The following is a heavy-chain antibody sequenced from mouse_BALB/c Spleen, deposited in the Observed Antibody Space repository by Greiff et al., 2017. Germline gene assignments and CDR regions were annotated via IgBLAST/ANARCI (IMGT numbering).Heavy chain of an antibody. D-gene: IGHD2-4*01. CDR2: INPSNGGT. J-gene: IGHJ3*01. CDR1: GYTFTSYY. CDR3: TRSSMITRFAY. V-gene: IGHV1S81*02. Sequence: QVHVKQSGAELVKPGASVKLSCKASGYTFTSYYMYWVKQRPGQGLEWIGEINPSNGGTNFNEKFKSKATLTVDKSSSTAYMQLSSLTSEDSAVYYCTRSSMITRFAYWGQGTLVTVSA.